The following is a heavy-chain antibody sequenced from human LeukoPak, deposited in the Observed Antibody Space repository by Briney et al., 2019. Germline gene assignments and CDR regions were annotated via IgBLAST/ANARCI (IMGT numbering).Heavy chain of an antibody. CDR2: ISSSSSTI. V-gene: IGHV3-48*01. CDR3: ARASGNYYYSYSDY. D-gene: IGHD1-26*01. CDR1: GFIFSSYS. Sequence: GGSLRLSCAASGFIFSSYSTNWVRQAPGKGLEWVSYISSSSSTIYYADSVKGRFTISRDNAKKSLYLQMNSLRAEDTAMYFCARASGNYYYSYSDYWGQGTLVTVSS. J-gene: IGHJ4*02.